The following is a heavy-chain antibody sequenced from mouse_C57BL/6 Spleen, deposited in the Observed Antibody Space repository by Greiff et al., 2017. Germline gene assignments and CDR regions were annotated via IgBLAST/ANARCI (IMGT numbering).Heavy chain of an antibody. CDR1: GFTFSSYA. CDR3: ARDGNDYAMDY. CDR2: ISDGGSYT. J-gene: IGHJ4*01. Sequence: EVKLQESGGGLVKPGGSLKLSCAASGFTFSSYAMSWVRQTPEKRLEWVATISDGGSYTYYPDNVKGRFTISRDNAKNNLYLQMSHLKSEDTAMYYCARDGNDYAMDYWGQGTSVTVSS. D-gene: IGHD4-1*01. V-gene: IGHV5-4*01.